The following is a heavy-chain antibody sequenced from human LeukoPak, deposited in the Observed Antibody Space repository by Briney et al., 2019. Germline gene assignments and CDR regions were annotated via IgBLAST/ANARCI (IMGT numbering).Heavy chain of an antibody. Sequence: SETLSLTCTVSGGSISSSSYYWGWIRQPPGKGLEWIGYIYYSGSTYYNPSLKSRVTISVDTSKNHFSLKLSSVTAADTAVYYCARSIVLVTAYFDYWGQGTLATVSS. V-gene: IGHV4-39*07. CDR3: ARSIVLVTAYFDY. CDR1: GGSISSSSYY. CDR2: IYYSGST. J-gene: IGHJ4*02. D-gene: IGHD3-22*01.